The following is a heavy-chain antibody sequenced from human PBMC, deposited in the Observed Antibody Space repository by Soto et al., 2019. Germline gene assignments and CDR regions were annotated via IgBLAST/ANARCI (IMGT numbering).Heavy chain of an antibody. V-gene: IGHV3-7*01. CDR3: ARGVTTGVDAFDM. Sequence: EVQLVESGGGLVQPGGSLRLSCAASGFTFSSYWMTWVRQAPGKGLEWVANIKPDGSEKYYVDSVKGRFTVSRDNAKNSLYLQMDSPRAEETAVYYFARGVTTGVDAFDMWGQGTMVTVSS. CDR1: GFTFSSYW. J-gene: IGHJ3*02. CDR2: IKPDGSEK. D-gene: IGHD3-3*01.